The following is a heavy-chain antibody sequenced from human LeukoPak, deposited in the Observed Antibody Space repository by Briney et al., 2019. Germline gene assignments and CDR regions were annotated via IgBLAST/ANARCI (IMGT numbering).Heavy chain of an antibody. V-gene: IGHV3-21*01. Sequence: GGSLRLSCSASGFTFSSFSMNWVRPAPGKGLEWVSSISSSSSYIYYAHSVQGRFTISRDNAKNSLYLQMKSLRAEDTAVYYCARRRYSGSYVGLDPWGQGTLVTVSS. D-gene: IGHD1-26*01. CDR1: GFTFSSFS. CDR3: ARRRYSGSYVGLDP. CDR2: ISSSSSYI. J-gene: IGHJ5*02.